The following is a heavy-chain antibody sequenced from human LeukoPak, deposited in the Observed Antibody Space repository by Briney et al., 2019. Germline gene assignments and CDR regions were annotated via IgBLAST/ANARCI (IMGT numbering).Heavy chain of an antibody. J-gene: IGHJ6*03. Sequence: SETLSLTCTVSGYSISSGYYWGWIRQPPGKGLEWIGSIYHSGSTYYNPSLKSRVTISVDTSKNQISLKLSSVTAADTAVYYCARDLRSSSWASYYYYYMDVWGKGTTVTVSS. D-gene: IGHD6-13*01. V-gene: IGHV4-38-2*02. CDR3: ARDLRSSSWASYYYYYMDV. CDR2: IYHSGST. CDR1: GYSISSGYY.